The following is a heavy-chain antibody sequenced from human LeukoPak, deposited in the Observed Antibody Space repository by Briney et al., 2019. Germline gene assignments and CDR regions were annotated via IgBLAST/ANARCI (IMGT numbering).Heavy chain of an antibody. J-gene: IGHJ6*02. CDR3: AASRYYYYGMDV. CDR2: INQDGTEK. V-gene: IGHV3-7*03. CDR1: GFTFSSYW. Sequence: GGSLRLSCAASGFTFSSYWMSWVRQAPGEGLEWVAKINQDGTEKAYVDSVRGRFTISRDNAKNSLFLQMNSLRAEDTAVYYCAASRYYYYGMDVWGQGTTVTVSS.